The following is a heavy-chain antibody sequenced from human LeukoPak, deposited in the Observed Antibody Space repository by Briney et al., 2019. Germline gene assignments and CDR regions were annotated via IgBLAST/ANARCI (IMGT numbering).Heavy chain of an antibody. CDR1: GGTFSSYA. D-gene: IGHD3-22*01. J-gene: IGHJ5*02. CDR3: VRERLPDYYDSSAYRPFDP. V-gene: IGHV1-69*13. CDR2: IIPIFGTA. Sequence: SVKVSCKASGGTFSSYAISWVRQAPGQGLEWMGGIIPIFGTANYAQKFQGRVTITADESTSTAYMELSSLRSEDTAVYYCVRERLPDYYDSSAYRPFDPWGQGTLVTVSS.